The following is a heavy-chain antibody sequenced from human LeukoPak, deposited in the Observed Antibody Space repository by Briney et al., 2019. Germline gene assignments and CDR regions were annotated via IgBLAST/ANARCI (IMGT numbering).Heavy chain of an antibody. CDR2: IYYSGST. CDR1: GGSINSYY. Sequence: SETLSLTCTVSGGSINSYYWSWIRQPPGKGLEWIGYIYYSGSTNYNPSLKSRVTIPVDTSKNQFSLKLSSVTAADTAVYYCARYLMVYAFDYWGQGTLVTVSS. J-gene: IGHJ4*02. V-gene: IGHV4-59*01. D-gene: IGHD2-8*01. CDR3: ARYLMVYAFDY.